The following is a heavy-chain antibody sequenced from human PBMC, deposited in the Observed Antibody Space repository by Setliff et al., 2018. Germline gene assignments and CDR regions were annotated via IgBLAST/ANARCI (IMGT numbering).Heavy chain of an antibody. V-gene: IGHV4-61*09. CDR1: GDPMSSRRYY. J-gene: IGHJ6*03. D-gene: IGHD3-3*01. CDR3: ARMSGFQYMDV. Sequence: PSETLSLTCTVSGDPMSSRRYYWAWIRQPAGKGLEWIGQIYTSWCTNYNPSLKSRVTISLDTSNNQFSLSLSSVTAADTAVYYCARMSGFQYMDVWGKGTTVTVSS. CDR2: IYTSWCT.